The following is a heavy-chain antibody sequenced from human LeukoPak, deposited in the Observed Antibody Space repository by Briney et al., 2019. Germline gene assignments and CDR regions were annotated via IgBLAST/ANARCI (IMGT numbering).Heavy chain of an antibody. J-gene: IGHJ6*02. CDR1: GFTFGDYA. V-gene: IGHV3-49*03. D-gene: IGHD3-22*01. Sequence: GGSLRLSCTASGFTFGDYAMSWFRQAPGKGLEWVGFIRSKAYGGTTEYAASVKGRFTISRDDSKSIAYLQMNSLKTEDTAVYYCTSYYYDSSAQIGVYYGMDVWGQGTTVTVSS. CDR2: IRSKAYGGTT. CDR3: TSYYYDSSAQIGVYYGMDV.